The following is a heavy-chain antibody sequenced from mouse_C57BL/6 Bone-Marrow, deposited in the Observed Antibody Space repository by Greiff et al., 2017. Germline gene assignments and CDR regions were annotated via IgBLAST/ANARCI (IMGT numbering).Heavy chain of an antibody. CDR2: ISSGSSTI. Sequence: EVQVVESGGGLVKPGGSLKLSCAASGFTFSDYGMHWVRQAPEQGLEWVAYISSGSSTIYYADTVKGRFTISRDNAKNTLFLQLTSLRSEDTAMYYCAKGGLTGSGFDYWGQGTTLTVSS. D-gene: IGHD4-1*01. V-gene: IGHV5-17*01. CDR3: AKGGLTGSGFDY. CDR1: GFTFSDYG. J-gene: IGHJ2*01.